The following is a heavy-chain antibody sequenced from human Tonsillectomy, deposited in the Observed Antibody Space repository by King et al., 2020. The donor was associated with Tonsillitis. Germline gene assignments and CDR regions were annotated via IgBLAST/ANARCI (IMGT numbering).Heavy chain of an antibody. D-gene: IGHD5-12*01. CDR1: GFTFSSYA. Sequence: QLVQSGGGVVQPGRSLRLSCAASGFTFSSYAMHWVRQAPGKGLEWVAVISYDGSNKYYADSVKGRFTISRDNSKNTLYLQMNSLRAEDTAVYYCLAIHTGGYSGQGTLVTVSS. V-gene: IGHV3-30*04. CDR2: ISYDGSNK. CDR3: LAIHTGGY. J-gene: IGHJ4*02.